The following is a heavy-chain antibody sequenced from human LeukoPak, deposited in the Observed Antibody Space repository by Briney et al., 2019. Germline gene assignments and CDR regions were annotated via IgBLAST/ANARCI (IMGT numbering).Heavy chain of an antibody. CDR1: GYTFTSYA. D-gene: IGHD6-13*01. J-gene: IGHJ4*02. CDR3: ARTVAAAVNDY. CDR2: ISAYNGNT. Sequence: GASVEVSCKASGYTFTSYAISWVRQAPGQGLEWMGWISAYNGNTNYAQKDQGRVTMTTDTSTSTVYMELRSLRSDDTAVYYCARTVAAAVNDYWGQGTLVTVSS. V-gene: IGHV1-18*01.